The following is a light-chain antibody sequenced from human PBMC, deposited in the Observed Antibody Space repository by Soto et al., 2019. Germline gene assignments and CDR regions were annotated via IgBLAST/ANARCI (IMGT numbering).Light chain of an antibody. CDR3: QQYTGPPTT. J-gene: IGKJ5*01. V-gene: IGKV3-20*01. CDR1: QSFNSIY. CDR2: GAS. Sequence: EVVLTQSPGTLSLSPGERATLSCRASQSFNSIYLAWYQQKPGQAPRLLIYGASSRATGIPDRFSGSGSGTDFTLTISRLEPEDFAVYFCQQYTGPPTTFGQGTRLEIK.